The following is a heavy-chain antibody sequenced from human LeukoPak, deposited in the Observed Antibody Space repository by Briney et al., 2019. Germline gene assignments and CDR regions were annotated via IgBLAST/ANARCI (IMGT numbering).Heavy chain of an antibody. CDR3: ARLRNYDSSGYYFEIDY. CDR2: INWNAVRV. CDR1: GFTVSSNY. V-gene: IGHV3-20*04. Sequence: VGSLRLSCAASGFTVSSNYMSWVRQAPGKGLEWVSGINWNAVRVGYADSVKGRFTISRDNAKNSLYLQMNSLRAEDTAFYYCARLRNYDSSGYYFEIDYWGQGTLVTVSS. J-gene: IGHJ4*02. D-gene: IGHD3-22*01.